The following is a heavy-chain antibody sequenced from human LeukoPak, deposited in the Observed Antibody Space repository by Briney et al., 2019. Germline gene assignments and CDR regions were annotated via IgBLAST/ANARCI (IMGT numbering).Heavy chain of an antibody. CDR1: GFTFSSYA. Sequence: PGGSLRLSCAASGFTFSSYAMSWVRQPPGKGLEWVSAISGSGGSTYYADSVKGRFTISRDNSKNTLYLQMNSLRAEDTAVYYCAKERGGQCLVRVVDYWGQGTLVTVSS. J-gene: IGHJ4*02. V-gene: IGHV3-23*01. D-gene: IGHD6-19*01. CDR2: ISGSGGST. CDR3: AKERGGQCLVRVVDY.